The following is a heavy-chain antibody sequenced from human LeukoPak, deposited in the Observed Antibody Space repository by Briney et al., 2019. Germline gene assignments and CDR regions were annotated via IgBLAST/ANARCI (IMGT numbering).Heavy chain of an antibody. CDR3: ARDLQLWSDY. CDR1: GGSISSSSYY. J-gene: IGHJ4*02. CDR2: IYYSGNT. D-gene: IGHD5-18*01. V-gene: IGHV4-39*07. Sequence: SETLSLTCTVSGGSISSSSYYWGWIRQPPGKGLEWIESIYYSGNTYYNPSLKSRVTISVDTSKNQFSLKLSSVTAADTAVYYCARDLQLWSDYWGQGTLVTVSS.